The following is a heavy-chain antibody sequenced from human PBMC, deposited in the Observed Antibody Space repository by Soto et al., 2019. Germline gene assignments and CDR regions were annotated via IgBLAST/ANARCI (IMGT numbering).Heavy chain of an antibody. D-gene: IGHD6-6*01. Sequence: ASVKVSCKASGGTFSSYAISWVRQAPGQGLEWMGWINPNSGGTNYAQKFQGWVTMTRDTSISTAYMELSRLRSDDTAVYYCARGMEYSSSSDLGGYYYGMDVWGQGTTVTVSS. V-gene: IGHV1-2*04. J-gene: IGHJ6*02. CDR1: GGTFSSYA. CDR2: INPNSGGT. CDR3: ARGMEYSSSSDLGGYYYGMDV.